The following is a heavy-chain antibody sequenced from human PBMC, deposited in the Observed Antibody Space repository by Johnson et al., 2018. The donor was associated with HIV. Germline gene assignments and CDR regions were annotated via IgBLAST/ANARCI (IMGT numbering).Heavy chain of an antibody. CDR3: ARWGTVTTDAFDI. D-gene: IGHD4-17*01. V-gene: IGHV3-48*04. CDR2: ISGSGGST. J-gene: IGHJ3*02. Sequence: MLLVESGGGLVQPGGSLRLSCAASGFTFSSYDMHWVRQAPGKGLEWVSAISGSGGSTYYADSVKGRFTISRDNAKNSLYLQMNSLRAGDTAVYYCARWGTVTTDAFDIWGQGTMVTVSS. CDR1: GFTFSSYD.